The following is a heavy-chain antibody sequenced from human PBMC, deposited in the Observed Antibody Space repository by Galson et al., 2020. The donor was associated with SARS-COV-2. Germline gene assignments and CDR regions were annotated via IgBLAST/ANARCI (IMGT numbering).Heavy chain of an antibody. J-gene: IGHJ5*02. CDR1: GYTLTELS. D-gene: IGHD5-18*01. Sequence: ASVKVSCKVSGYTLTELSMHWVRQAPGKGLEWMGGFDPEDGETIYAQKFQGRVTMTEDTSTDTAYMELSSLRSEDTAVYYCATSTAMVRSNWFHPWGQGTLVTVSS. CDR3: ATSTAMVRSNWFHP. CDR2: FDPEDGET. V-gene: IGHV1-24*01.